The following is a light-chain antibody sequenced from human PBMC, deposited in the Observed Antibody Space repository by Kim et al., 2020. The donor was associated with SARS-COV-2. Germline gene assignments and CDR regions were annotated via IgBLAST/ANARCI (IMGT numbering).Light chain of an antibody. Sequence: VSVSPGETASITGCGYKLGDKYACWYQQKPGQSPVLVIYQDSKRPSGIPERFSGSNSGNTATLTISGTQAMDEADYYCQAWDSSTVFGTGTKVTVL. V-gene: IGLV3-1*01. CDR1: KLGDKY. CDR2: QDS. J-gene: IGLJ1*01. CDR3: QAWDSSTV.